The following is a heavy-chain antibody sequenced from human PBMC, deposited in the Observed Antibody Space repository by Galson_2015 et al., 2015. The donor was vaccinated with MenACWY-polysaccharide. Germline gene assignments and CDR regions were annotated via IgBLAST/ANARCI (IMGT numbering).Heavy chain of an antibody. J-gene: IGHJ5*01. Sequence: ETLSLTCTVSGGSMSSYYWTWIRQSPGQGLEWIGWIHYNGDTKYSTSLNSRVTISGDTSRNQFSLKPFSVTTADTAVYYCARIGGMNKGNYYNFGWFDSWGQGTLVTVSS. CDR2: IHYNGDT. CDR1: GGSMSSYY. D-gene: IGHD3-22*01. V-gene: IGHV4-59*01. CDR3: ARIGGMNKGNYYNFGWFDS.